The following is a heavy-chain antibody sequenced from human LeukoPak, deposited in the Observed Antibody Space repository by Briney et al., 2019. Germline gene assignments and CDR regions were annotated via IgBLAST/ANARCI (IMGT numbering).Heavy chain of an antibody. D-gene: IGHD3-10*01. CDR2: ISYDGSNK. CDR1: GFTFSSYG. Sequence: PGRSLRLSCAASGFTFSSYGMHWVRQAPGKGLEWVAVISYDGSNKYYADSVKGRFTISRDNSKNTLYLQMNSLRAEDTAVYYCAKDPLRFGEYIPYYFDYWGQGTLVTVSS. J-gene: IGHJ4*02. CDR3: AKDPLRFGEYIPYYFDY. V-gene: IGHV3-30*18.